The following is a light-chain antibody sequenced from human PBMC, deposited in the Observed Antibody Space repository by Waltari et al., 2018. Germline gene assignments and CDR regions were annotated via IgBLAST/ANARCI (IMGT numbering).Light chain of an antibody. CDR2: GAP. J-gene: IGKJ2*01. CDR1: QSVSSN. Sequence: EIVMTQSPGTLSVCPGEKATLSCRASQSVSSNLAWYQQKPGQSPRLLIYGAPTSATGIPARVSGSGSGTDFTLTISSLQSEDFAVYYCQHSDTFGQGTKLEIK. V-gene: IGKV3-15*01. CDR3: QHSDT.